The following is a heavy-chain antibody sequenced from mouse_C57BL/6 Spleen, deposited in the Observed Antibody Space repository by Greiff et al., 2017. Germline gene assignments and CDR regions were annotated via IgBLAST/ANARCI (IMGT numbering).Heavy chain of an antibody. V-gene: IGHV3-6*01. J-gene: IGHJ4*01. CDR3: AREGGNYYAMDY. D-gene: IGHD2-1*01. CDR2: ISYDGSN. Sequence: DVKLVESGPGLVKPSQSLSLTCSVTGYSITSGYYWNWIRQFPGNKLEWMGYISYDGSNNYNPSLKNRISITRDTSKNQFFLKLNSVTTEDTATYYCAREGGNYYAMDYWGQGTSVTVSS. CDR1: GYSITSGYY.